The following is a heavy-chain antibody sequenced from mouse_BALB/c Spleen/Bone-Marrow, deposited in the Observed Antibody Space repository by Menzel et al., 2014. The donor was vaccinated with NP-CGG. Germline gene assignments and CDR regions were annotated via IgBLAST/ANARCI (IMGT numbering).Heavy chain of an antibody. CDR3: ALNWDSAY. D-gene: IGHD4-1*02. J-gene: IGHJ3*01. Sequence: EVQLVGSGGDLVKPGGSLKLSCAASGFTFSSYGMSWVRQTPDKRLEWVATINNGGTYTYYPDSVKGRFTISRDNAKNTLYLQMSSLKSEDTAMYYCALNWDSAYWGQGTLVTVSA. CDR1: GFTFSSYG. CDR2: INNGGTYT. V-gene: IGHV5-6*01.